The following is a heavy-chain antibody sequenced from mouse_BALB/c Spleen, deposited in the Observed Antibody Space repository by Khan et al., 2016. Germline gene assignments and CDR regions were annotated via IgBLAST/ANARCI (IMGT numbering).Heavy chain of an antibody. CDR1: GDSITSGY. J-gene: IGHJ2*01. V-gene: IGHV3-8*02. Sequence: EVQLQESGPSLAKPSQTLSLTCSVTGDSITSGYWNWIRKFPGNKFEYMGYISHSGTTYYNPSLKSRISITRDTSKNQFYLQLISVTAEDTATYYGSTYGGYFCDYWGQGTTLTVSS. CDR2: ISHSGTT. D-gene: IGHD2-3*01. CDR3: STYGGYFCDY.